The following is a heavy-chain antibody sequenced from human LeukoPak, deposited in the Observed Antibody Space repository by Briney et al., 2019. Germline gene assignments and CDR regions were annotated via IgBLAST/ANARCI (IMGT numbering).Heavy chain of an antibody. D-gene: IGHD2-15*01. CDR1: GFTFSSYW. CDR2: INSDGSST. V-gene: IGHV3-74*01. J-gene: IGHJ3*02. Sequence: GGSLRLSCAASGFTFSSYWMHRVRQAPGKGLVWVSRINSDGSSTSYADSVKGRFTISRDNAKNTLYLQMNSLRAEDTAVYYCARHHCSGGSCYSGDAFDIWGQGTMVTVSS. CDR3: ARHHCSGGSCYSGDAFDI.